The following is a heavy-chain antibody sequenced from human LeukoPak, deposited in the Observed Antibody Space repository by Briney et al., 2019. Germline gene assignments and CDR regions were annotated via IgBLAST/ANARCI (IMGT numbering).Heavy chain of an antibody. CDR3: ARVYYSNSYDYWYFDL. V-gene: IGHV4-59*01. CDR2: IFYSGGA. D-gene: IGHD6-13*01. CDR1: GGSISHYY. J-gene: IGHJ2*01. Sequence: SETLSLTCTVSGGSISHYYWTWIRQPPGKGLEWIGYIFYSGGANYNPSLKSRVTISVDTSKNQFSLKLTSVTAADTAVYYCARVYYSNSYDYWYFDLWGRGTLVTVSS.